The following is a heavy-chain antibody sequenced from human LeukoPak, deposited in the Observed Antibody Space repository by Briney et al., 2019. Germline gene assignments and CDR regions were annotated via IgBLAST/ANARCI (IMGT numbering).Heavy chain of an antibody. J-gene: IGHJ3*02. CDR3: ARDSSGWYEDAFDI. CDR1: GFTFSSYW. CDR2: IKQDGSEK. Sequence: GGSLRLSCTASGFTFSSYWMSWVRQAPGKGLEWVANIKQDGSEKYYVDSVKGRFTISRDNAKNSLYLQMNSLRAEDTAVYYCARDSSGWYEDAFDIWGQGTMVTVSS. D-gene: IGHD6-19*01. V-gene: IGHV3-7*01.